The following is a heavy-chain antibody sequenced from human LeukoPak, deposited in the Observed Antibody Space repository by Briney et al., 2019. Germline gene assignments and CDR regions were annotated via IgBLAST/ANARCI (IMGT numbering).Heavy chain of an antibody. D-gene: IGHD3-10*01. CDR2: MNPNSGNT. CDR1: GYTFTSYD. CDR3: ARGRVDGSGSYYYFDY. Sequence: SVKVSCKASGYTFTSYDINWVRQATGQGLEWMGWMNPNSGNTGYAQKFQGRVTMTRNTSISTAYMELSSLRSEDTAVYYCARGRVDGSGSYYYFDYWGQGTLVTVSS. J-gene: IGHJ4*02. V-gene: IGHV1-8*01.